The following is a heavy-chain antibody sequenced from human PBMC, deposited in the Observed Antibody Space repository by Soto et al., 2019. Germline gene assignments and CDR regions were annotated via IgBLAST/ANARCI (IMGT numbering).Heavy chain of an antibody. V-gene: IGHV1-58*01. CDR3: AADPGPYYYDSSGYYPTGGSWFDP. CDR1: GFTFTHSA. Sequence: ASVKVSCKASGFTFTHSAVQWVRQARGQRLEWIGWIVVGSGNTNYAQKFQERVTITRDMSTSTAYIELSSLRSEDTAVYYCAADPGPYYYDSSGYYPTGGSWFDPWGQGTLVTVSS. CDR2: IVVGSGNT. D-gene: IGHD3-22*01. J-gene: IGHJ5*02.